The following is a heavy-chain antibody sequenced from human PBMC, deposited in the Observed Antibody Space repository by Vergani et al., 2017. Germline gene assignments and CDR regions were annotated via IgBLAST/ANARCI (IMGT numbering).Heavy chain of an antibody. CDR3: AKVGDYYYYMDV. Sequence: QVQLVEWGGGVVQPGGSLRLSCTASGFIFSSHGMHWVRQAPGKGLEWVAFIRYDGSRRDYGESVKGRFTISRDNSKNTLYLQMNSLRAEDTAVYYCAKVGDYYYYMDVWGKGTTVTVSS. J-gene: IGHJ6*03. D-gene: IGHD3-16*01. V-gene: IGHV3-30*02. CDR1: GFIFSSHG. CDR2: IRYDGSRR.